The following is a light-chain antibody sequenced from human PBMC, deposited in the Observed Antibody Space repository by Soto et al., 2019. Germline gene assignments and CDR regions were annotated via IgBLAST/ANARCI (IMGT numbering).Light chain of an antibody. J-gene: IGLJ2*01. CDR1: SSDVGTYNY. Sequence: QSVLTQPASVSGSPGQSITISCTGTSSDVGTYNYVSWYQQHPGKAPKLMIYDVINRPSGVSNRFSGSKSGNTASLTISGLQAEDEADYYCSSYTTTSSLVVFGGGTKVTVL. V-gene: IGLV2-14*01. CDR2: DVI. CDR3: SSYTTTSSLVV.